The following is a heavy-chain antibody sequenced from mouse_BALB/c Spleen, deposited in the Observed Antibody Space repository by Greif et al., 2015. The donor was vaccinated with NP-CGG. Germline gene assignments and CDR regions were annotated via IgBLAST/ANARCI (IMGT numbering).Heavy chain of an antibody. CDR2: INPSNGGT. CDR3: TRSEFRVGYPFAY. CDR1: GYTFTSYY. Sequence: VQLQQSGAELVKPGASVKLSCKASGYTFTSYYMYWVKQRPGQGLEWIGEINPSNGGTNFNEKFKSKATLTVDKSSSTAYMQLSSLTSEDSAVYYCTRSEFRVGYPFAYWGQGTLVTVSA. D-gene: IGHD2-2*01. J-gene: IGHJ3*01. V-gene: IGHV1S81*02.